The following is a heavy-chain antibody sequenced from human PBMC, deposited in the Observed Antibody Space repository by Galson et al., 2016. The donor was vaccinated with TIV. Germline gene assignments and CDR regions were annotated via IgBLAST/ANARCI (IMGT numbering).Heavy chain of an antibody. CDR1: GFRFNSYA. Sequence: SLRLPCAASGFRFNSYAMNWVRQAPGKGLEWVSSIGGTGGSTYYADSVKGRFTISRDSYKDTVYLQMNSLRAEDTATYFCAKDRQWIPSSLDYWGQGILVTVSS. D-gene: IGHD5-18*01. CDR2: IGGTGGST. J-gene: IGHJ4*02. V-gene: IGHV3-23*01. CDR3: AKDRQWIPSSLDY.